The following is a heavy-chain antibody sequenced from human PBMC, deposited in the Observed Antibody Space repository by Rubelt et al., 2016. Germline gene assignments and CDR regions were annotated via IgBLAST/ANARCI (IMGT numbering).Heavy chain of an antibody. V-gene: IGHV3-66*01. CDR1: GFTVSSNY. CDR3: ARDPYNSYWFDC. J-gene: IGHJ4*02. Sequence: ELQAVESGGGLVQPGGSLRLSCAASGFTVSSNYMSWVRQAPGRGLEWVSVLYSDGRTYYPDSLKGRFTISRDNSQNTLFLQMNSLRAEDTAVYYCARDPYNSYWFDCWGPGTLVTVSS. D-gene: IGHD4-11*01. CDR2: LYSDGRT.